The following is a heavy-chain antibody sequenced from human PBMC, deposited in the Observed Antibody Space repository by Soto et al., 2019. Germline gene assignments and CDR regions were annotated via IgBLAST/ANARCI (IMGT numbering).Heavy chain of an antibody. CDR3: TTPRIRLWGYYYYGMDV. V-gene: IGHV3-15*01. CDR1: GFTFSNAW. Sequence: GGSLRLSCAASGFTFSNAWMSWVRQAPGKGLEWVGRIKSKTDGGTTDYAAPVKGRFTISRDDSKNTLYLQMNSLKTEDTAVYYCTTPRIRLWGYYYYGMDVWGQGTTVTVSS. CDR2: IKSKTDGGTT. D-gene: IGHD5-18*01. J-gene: IGHJ6*02.